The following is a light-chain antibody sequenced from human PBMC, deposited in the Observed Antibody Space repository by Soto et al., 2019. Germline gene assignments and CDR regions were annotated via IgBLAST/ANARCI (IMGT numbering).Light chain of an antibody. CDR2: EVI. Sequence: QSALTQPRSVSGSPGQSVTISCTGSSSDVGGYDYISWYQQHPGKAPKVVIYEVIKRPSGVPDRFSGSKPGNTASLTISGLQPEDEADYYCCSYAGGAYASRIFGGGTKVTVL. V-gene: IGLV2-11*01. CDR1: SSDVGGYDY. J-gene: IGLJ2*01. CDR3: CSYAGGAYASRI.